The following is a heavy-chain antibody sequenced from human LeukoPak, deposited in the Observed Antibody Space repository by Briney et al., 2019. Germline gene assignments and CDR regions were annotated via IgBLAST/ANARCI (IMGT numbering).Heavy chain of an antibody. D-gene: IGHD6-6*01. CDR1: GYTFTSYY. CDR3: AREGLRSIAARRGTRDYMDV. V-gene: IGHV1-46*01. Sequence: ASVKVSCKASGYTFTSYYMHWVRQAPGQGLEWVGIINPSGGSTSYAQKFQGRVTMTRDTSTSTVYMELSSLRSEDTAVYYCAREGLRSIAARRGTRDYMDVWGKGTTVIVSS. CDR2: INPSGGST. J-gene: IGHJ6*03.